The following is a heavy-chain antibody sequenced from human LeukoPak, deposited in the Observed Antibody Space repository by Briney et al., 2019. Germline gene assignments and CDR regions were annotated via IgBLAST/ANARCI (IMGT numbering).Heavy chain of an antibody. CDR2: INHSGST. Sequence: PSETLSLTCAVYGGSFSGYYWSWIRQPPGKGLEWIGEINHSGSTNYNPSLKSRVTISVDTSKNQFSLKLSSVTAADTAMYYCARSPRRLGYCSGGSCYYYYGMDVWGQGTTVTVSS. CDR3: ARSPRRLGYCSGGSCYYYYGMDV. D-gene: IGHD2-15*01. V-gene: IGHV4-34*01. CDR1: GGSFSGYY. J-gene: IGHJ6*02.